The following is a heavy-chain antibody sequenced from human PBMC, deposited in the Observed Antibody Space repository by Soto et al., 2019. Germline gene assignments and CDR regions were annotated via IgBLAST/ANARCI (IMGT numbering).Heavy chain of an antibody. D-gene: IGHD6-6*01. V-gene: IGHV1-2*02. CDR3: GRGRSGELVVFY. Sequence: QVQLVQSGAEVKESGASVKVSCKASGYTFTGYYIHWVRQAPGQGLEWMGEISPYSGGTKYAQKFQGRVTMTRDTSISTVDMELSNLSPDDTAVYYCGRGRSGELVVFYWGQGTLVTVYS. CDR1: GYTFTGYY. J-gene: IGHJ4*02. CDR2: ISPYSGGT.